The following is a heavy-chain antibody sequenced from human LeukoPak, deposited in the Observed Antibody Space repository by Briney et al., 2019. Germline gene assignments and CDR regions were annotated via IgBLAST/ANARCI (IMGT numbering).Heavy chain of an antibody. D-gene: IGHD3-22*01. V-gene: IGHV3-23*01. CDR3: AKTPFRLEKVITDY. Sequence: GGSLRLSCAASGFTFSSYAVSWVRQAPGKGLEWVSAISGSGGSTYYADSVKGRFTISRDNSKNTLYLQMNSLRAEDTAVYHCAKTPFRLEKVITDYWGQGTLVTVSS. J-gene: IGHJ4*02. CDR1: GFTFSSYA. CDR2: ISGSGGST.